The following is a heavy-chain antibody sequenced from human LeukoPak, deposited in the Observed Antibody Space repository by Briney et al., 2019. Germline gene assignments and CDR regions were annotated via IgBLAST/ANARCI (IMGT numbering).Heavy chain of an antibody. CDR3: ASNPITYYYDSSGYYPGAFDI. CDR2: IIPIFGTA. J-gene: IGHJ3*02. Sequence: ASVKVSCKASGGTFSSYAISWVRQAPGQGLEWMGGIIPIFGTANYAQKFQGRVTITTDESTSTAYMELSSLRSEDTAVYYCASNPITYYYDSSGYYPGAFDIWGQGTMVTVSS. CDR1: GGTFSSYA. V-gene: IGHV1-69*05. D-gene: IGHD3-22*01.